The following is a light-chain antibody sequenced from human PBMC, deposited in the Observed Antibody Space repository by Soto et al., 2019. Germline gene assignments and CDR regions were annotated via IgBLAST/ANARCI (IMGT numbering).Light chain of an antibody. CDR2: ATS. CDR1: QTVNSLY. J-gene: IGKJ2*03. V-gene: IGKV3-20*01. Sequence: EIVLTQSPGTLSLSPGERVTLSCRASQTVNSLYLAWYQQKPSQAPRLVIYATSNRATGIPDRFSGSGSGTAFTLTISRLEPEYFAGYYRQQYGNSPLFRFGLATRPEI. CDR3: QQYGNSPLFR.